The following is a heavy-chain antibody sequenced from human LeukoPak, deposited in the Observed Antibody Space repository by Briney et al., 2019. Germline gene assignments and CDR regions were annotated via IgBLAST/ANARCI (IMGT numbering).Heavy chain of an antibody. CDR2: ISSSGSTI. CDR1: GFTFSDYY. V-gene: IGHV3-11*01. CDR3: ARDTRAAGTQAFDI. J-gene: IGHJ3*02. Sequence: GGSLRLSCAASGFTFSDYYMSWIRQAPGKGLEGVSYISSSGSTIYYADSVKGRFTISRDNAKNSLYLQMNSLRAEDTAVYYCARDTRAAGTQAFDIWGQGTMVTVSS. D-gene: IGHD6-13*01.